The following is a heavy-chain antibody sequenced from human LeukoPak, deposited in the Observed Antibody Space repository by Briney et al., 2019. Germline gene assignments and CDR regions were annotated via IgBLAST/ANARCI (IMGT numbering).Heavy chain of an antibody. J-gene: IGHJ4*02. Sequence: GGSLRLSCSASGXTFSSYAMHWVRQAPGKGLEYVSAISSNGGSTYYADSVKGRFTISRDNSKNTLYLQLSSLRAEYTAVYYCVKGPMYYYGSGSYFDYWGQGTLVTVSS. CDR2: ISSNGGST. D-gene: IGHD3-10*01. V-gene: IGHV3-64D*06. CDR3: VKGPMYYYGSGSYFDY. CDR1: GXTFSSYA.